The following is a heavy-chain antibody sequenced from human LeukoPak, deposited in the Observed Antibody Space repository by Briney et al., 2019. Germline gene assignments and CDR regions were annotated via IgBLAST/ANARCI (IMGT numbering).Heavy chain of an antibody. CDR1: RFTFSSYG. CDR3: AKVVGYDILTGYSPDY. V-gene: IGHV3-30*02. J-gene: IGHJ4*02. Sequence: GGSLRLSCAASRFTFSSYGMHWVRQAPGKGLEWVAYIQYDGSNEQYADSVKGRFTISRDNSKNTLYLQMNSLRAEDTAVYYCAKVVGYDILTGYSPDYWGQGTLVTVSS. CDR2: IQYDGSNE. D-gene: IGHD3-9*01.